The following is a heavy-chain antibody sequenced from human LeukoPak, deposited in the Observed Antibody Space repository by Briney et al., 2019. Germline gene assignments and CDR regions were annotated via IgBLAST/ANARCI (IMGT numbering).Heavy chain of an antibody. CDR3: ARGASDFYFDY. V-gene: IGHV1-46*01. CDR2: ISPSDGST. CDR1: GYTFTSYV. J-gene: IGHJ4*02. Sequence: ASVKVSCKASGYTFTSYVIQWVRQAPGPGLEWMGIISPSDGSTTYAQKFQARVTMTRDTSTSTVYMELSSLRSEDTAVYFCARGASDFYFDYWGQGTLVTVSS. D-gene: IGHD2-21*02.